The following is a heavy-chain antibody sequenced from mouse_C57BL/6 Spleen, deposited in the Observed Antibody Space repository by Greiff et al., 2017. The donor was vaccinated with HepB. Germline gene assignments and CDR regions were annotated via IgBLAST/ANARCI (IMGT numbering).Heavy chain of an antibody. CDR2: IRSKSNNYAT. J-gene: IGHJ1*03. CDR3: VRSDGYLYFDV. CDR1: GFSFNTYA. V-gene: IGHV10-1*01. D-gene: IGHD2-3*01. Sequence: EVHLVESGGGLVQPKGSLKLSCAASGFSFNTYAMNWVRQAPGKGLEWVARIRSKSNNYATYYADSVKDRFTISRDDSESMLYLQMNNLKTEDTAMYYCVRSDGYLYFDVWGTGTTVTVSS.